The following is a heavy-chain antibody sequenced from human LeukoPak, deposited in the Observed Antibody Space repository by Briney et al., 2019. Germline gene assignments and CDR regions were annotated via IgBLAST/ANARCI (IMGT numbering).Heavy chain of an antibody. CDR1: DGSFSGYH. CDR3: ARVRQNYDFWSGYYSAYGMDV. CDR2: VNHSGST. D-gene: IGHD3-3*01. J-gene: IGHJ6*02. V-gene: IGHV4-34*01. Sequence: SETLSLTCAVYDGSFSGYHWSWIRQPPGKGLEWIGEVNHSGSTNYNPSLKSRVTISVDTSKNQFSLKLNSVTAADTAVYYCARVRQNYDFWSGYYSAYGMDVWGQGTTVTVSS.